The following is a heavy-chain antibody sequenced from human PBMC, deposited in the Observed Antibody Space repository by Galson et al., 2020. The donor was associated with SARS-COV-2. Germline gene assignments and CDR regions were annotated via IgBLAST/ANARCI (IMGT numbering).Heavy chain of an antibody. CDR3: ARLKWIQLWLLRHGWFDP. Sequence: SETLSLTCAVYGGSFSGYYWSWIRQPPGKGLEWIGEINHSGSTNYNPSLKSRVTISVDTSKNQFSLKLSSVTAADTAVYYCARLKWIQLWLLRHGWFDPWGQGTLVTVSS. D-gene: IGHD5-18*01. J-gene: IGHJ5*02. CDR1: GGSFSGYY. V-gene: IGHV4-34*01. CDR2: INHSGST.